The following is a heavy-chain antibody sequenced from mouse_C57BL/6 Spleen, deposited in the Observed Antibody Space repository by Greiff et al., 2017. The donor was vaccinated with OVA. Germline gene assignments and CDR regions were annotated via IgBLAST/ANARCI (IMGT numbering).Heavy chain of an antibody. CDR1: GYTFTDYE. D-gene: IGHD1-1*01. J-gene: IGHJ2*01. V-gene: IGHV1-15*01. CDR2: IDPETGGT. CDR3: TTVVGSY. Sequence: QVQLQQSGAELVRPGASVTLSCKASGYTFTDYEMHWVKQTPVHGLEWIGAIDPETGGTAYNQKFKGKAILTADKSSSTAYLELRSLTSEDSAVYYCTTVVGSYWGQGTTLTVSS.